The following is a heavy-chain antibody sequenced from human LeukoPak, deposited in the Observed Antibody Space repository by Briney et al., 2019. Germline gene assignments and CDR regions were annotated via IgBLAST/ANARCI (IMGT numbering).Heavy chain of an antibody. CDR3: ADLDDGDYVN. CDR1: GGSISSGGYY. CDR2: IYYSGST. Sequence: PSQTLSLTCTVSGGSISSGGYYWNWIRQHPGKGLEWIGYIYYSGSTYYHPSLKSRVSISVDTSKNQFSLKLSSVTAADTAVYYCADLDDGDYVNWGQGTLVTVSS. D-gene: IGHD4-17*01. V-gene: IGHV4-31*03. J-gene: IGHJ4*02.